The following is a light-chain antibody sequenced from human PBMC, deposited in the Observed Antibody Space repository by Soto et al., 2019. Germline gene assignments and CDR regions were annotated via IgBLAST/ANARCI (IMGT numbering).Light chain of an antibody. CDR2: KAS. V-gene: IGKV1-12*01. Sequence: DIQMTQSPSSVSASVGDRVTIPCRARQGISSWLAWYQQKPGKAPKLLIYKASSLESGVASRFSGSGSGTEFTLTISSLQPDGFATYYCQQTYSTPPTFGQGTKVDIK. CDR3: QQTYSTPPT. J-gene: IGKJ1*01. CDR1: QGISSW.